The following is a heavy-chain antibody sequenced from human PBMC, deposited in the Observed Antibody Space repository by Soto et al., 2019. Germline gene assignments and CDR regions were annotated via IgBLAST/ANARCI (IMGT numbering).Heavy chain of an antibody. CDR3: ARVRGAYDSSGYPNYFDY. CDR1: GGSISSYY. CDR2: IYYSGST. D-gene: IGHD3-22*01. J-gene: IGHJ4*02. V-gene: IGHV4-59*01. Sequence: PSETLSLTCTVSGGSISSYYWSWIRQPPGKGLEWIGYIYYSGSTNYNPSLKSRVTISVDTSKNQFSLKLSSVTAADTAVYYCARVRGAYDSSGYPNYFDYWGQGTLVTVSS.